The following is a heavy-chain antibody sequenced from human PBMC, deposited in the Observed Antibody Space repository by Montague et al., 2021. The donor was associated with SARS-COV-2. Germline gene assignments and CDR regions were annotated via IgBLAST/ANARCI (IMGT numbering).Heavy chain of an antibody. V-gene: IGHV4-30-4*08. CDR3: ASTRVRGGPYFYGLDV. D-gene: IGHD3-10*01. CDR2: INYTANS. Sequence: TLSLTCTVSGGSISSCDYYWSWNRQSPGLDLEWYGYINYTANSNYYLSLRSRLGIYIAKTNSQLSLSLSAGTATAAAEYYCASTRVRGGPYFYGLDVWGQGTTVTVSS. CDR1: GGSISSCDYY. J-gene: IGHJ6*02.